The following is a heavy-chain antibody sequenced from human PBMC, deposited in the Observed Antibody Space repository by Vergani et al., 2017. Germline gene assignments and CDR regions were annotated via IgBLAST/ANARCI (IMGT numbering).Heavy chain of an antibody. Sequence: QVQLRESGPGLVKPSQTLSLTCTVSGGSIDSGGYYWTWIRQHPGKGLEWIGHMYYSGSTYYNPSLKSRVTISVDTSKNLFSLKLSSVTAADTAVYYCVRDLYGDLDYWGQGTLVTVSS. CDR1: GGSIDSGGYY. CDR3: VRDLYGDLDY. CDR2: MYYSGST. V-gene: IGHV4-31*03. D-gene: IGHD4-17*01. J-gene: IGHJ4*02.